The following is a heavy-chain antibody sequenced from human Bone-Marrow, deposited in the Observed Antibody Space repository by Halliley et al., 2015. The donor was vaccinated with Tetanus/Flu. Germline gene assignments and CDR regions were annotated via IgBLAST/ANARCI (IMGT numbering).Heavy chain of an antibody. CDR3: VRSRARTSFDL. CDR2: IDSRGSPL. V-gene: IGHV3-48*03. J-gene: IGHJ4*02. D-gene: IGHD3-3*01. Sequence: LEWVSYIDSRGSPLYYADSVKGRFTSSRDNGKNSVYLQMNSLRAEDTAVYYCVRSRARTSFDLWGQGTLVTVSS.